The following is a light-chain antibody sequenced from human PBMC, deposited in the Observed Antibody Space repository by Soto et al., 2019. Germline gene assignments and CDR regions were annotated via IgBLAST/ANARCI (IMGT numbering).Light chain of an antibody. CDR3: QQTYTIPQYT. Sequence: DIQMTQSPSSLSASVGDRVTITCRASQSIAIYLNWYQQKPGKAPNLLIYAASSLQSGVPSRFSGSGSRTDFTLTISNLQPEDVATYFCQQTYTIPQYTFGQGTKVDI. V-gene: IGKV1-39*01. CDR1: QSIAIY. J-gene: IGKJ2*01. CDR2: AAS.